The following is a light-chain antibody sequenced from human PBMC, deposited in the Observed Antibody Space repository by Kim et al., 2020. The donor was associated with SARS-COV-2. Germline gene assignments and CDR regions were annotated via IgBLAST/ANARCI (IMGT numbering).Light chain of an antibody. CDR3: EQCSVYTRT. CDR1: QSISDY. V-gene: IGKV1-9*01. J-gene: IGKJ1*01. CDR2: SAS. Sequence: PSVGDRVSITCRARQSISDYLACYQQDPGKAPKLLICSASTLQSGVPSRCSGSGSGREFTLTISSLQPEDFATYFCEQCSVYTRTFGQRAKVGIK.